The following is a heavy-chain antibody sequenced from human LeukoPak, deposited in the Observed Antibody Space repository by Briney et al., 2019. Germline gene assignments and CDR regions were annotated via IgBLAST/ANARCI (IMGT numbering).Heavy chain of an antibody. J-gene: IGHJ4*02. Sequence: PSETLSLTCAVYGGSFSGYYWSWIRQPPGKGLEWIGEINHSGSTNYNPSLKSRVTISVDTSKNQFSLKLSSVTAADTAVYYCARFKRAGGWSYFDYWGQGTLVTVSS. D-gene: IGHD6-19*01. CDR1: GGSFSGYY. V-gene: IGHV4-34*01. CDR2: INHSGST. CDR3: ARFKRAGGWSYFDY.